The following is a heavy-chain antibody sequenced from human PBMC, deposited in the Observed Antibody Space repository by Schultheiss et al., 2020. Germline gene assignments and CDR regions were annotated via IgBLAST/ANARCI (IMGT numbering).Heavy chain of an antibody. CDR3: ARTQGAIFGVVIKGWFDP. V-gene: IGHV4-59*01. D-gene: IGHD3-3*01. Sequence: SETLSLTCTVSGGSISGYYWSWIRQSPGKGLEWIGNIHYSGSTNYNPSLKSRVTISVDTSKNQFSLQLNSVTAADTAVYYCARTQGAIFGVVIKGWFDPWGQGTLVTVSS. CDR2: IHYSGST. J-gene: IGHJ5*02. CDR1: GGSISGYY.